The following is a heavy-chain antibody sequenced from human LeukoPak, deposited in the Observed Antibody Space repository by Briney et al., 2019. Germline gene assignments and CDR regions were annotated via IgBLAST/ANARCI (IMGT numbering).Heavy chain of an antibody. CDR1: GFTFSSYA. V-gene: IGHV3-64*01. CDR3: ARVNYYDSSGYCHPFWDY. D-gene: IGHD3-22*01. J-gene: IGHJ4*02. Sequence: GGSLRLSCAASGFTFSSYAMHWVRQAPGKGLEYVSAISSNGGSTYYANSEKGRFTISRDNSKNTLYLQMGSLRAEDMAVYYCARVNYYDSSGYCHPFWDYWGQGTLVTVSS. CDR2: ISSNGGST.